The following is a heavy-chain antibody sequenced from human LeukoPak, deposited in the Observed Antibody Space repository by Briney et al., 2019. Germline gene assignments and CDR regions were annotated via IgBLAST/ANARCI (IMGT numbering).Heavy chain of an antibody. CDR2: IIPTFGTA. D-gene: IGHD2-15*01. V-gene: IGHV1-69*13. CDR3: ARAENPCASGGSCYHLDY. CDR1: GGTFSSYA. J-gene: IGHJ4*02. Sequence: SVKVSCKASGGTFSSYAISWVRQAPGQGLEWMGGIIPTFGTANYAQKFQGRVTITADESTSTAYMELSSLRSEDTAVYYCARAENPCASGGSCYHLDYWGQGTLVTVSS.